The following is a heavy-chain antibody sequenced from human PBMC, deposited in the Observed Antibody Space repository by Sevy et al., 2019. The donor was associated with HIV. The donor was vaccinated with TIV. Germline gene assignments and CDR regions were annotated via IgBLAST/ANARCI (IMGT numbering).Heavy chain of an antibody. CDR2: IYSGGST. V-gene: IGHV3-66*01. D-gene: IGHD3-22*01. Sequence: GGSLRLSCAASTFRVIDNYMSWVRQAPGKGLERVSTIYSGGSTFYADSVKGRFTISRDNSKNTLYLQMNSLRAEDTAVYYCARDRYYDASGYYYYYYGLDVWGQGTTVTVSS. CDR1: TFRVIDNY. J-gene: IGHJ6*02. CDR3: ARDRYYDASGYYYYYYGLDV.